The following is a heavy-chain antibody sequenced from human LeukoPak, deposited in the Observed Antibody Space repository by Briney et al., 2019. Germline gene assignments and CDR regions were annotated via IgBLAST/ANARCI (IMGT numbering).Heavy chain of an antibody. V-gene: IGHV3-21*01. CDR2: ISSDSTYI. CDR3: ARAVGYNGFLDY. CDR1: GFTFNTYT. Sequence: GGSLRLSCAASGFTFNTYTMNWVRQAPGKGLEWVSSISSDSTYIHYADSVRGRFTISRDNAKNSLYLQMNSLRAEDTAVYYCARAVGYNGFLDYWGQGTLVTVSS. D-gene: IGHD5-24*01. J-gene: IGHJ4*02.